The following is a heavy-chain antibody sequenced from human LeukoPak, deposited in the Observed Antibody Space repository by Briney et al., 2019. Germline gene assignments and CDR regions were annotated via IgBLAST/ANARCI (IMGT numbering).Heavy chain of an antibody. CDR1: GFTFSSYA. J-gene: IGHJ4*02. D-gene: IGHD3-22*01. CDR3: AREKYDSSGYYRIPNYYFDY. V-gene: IGHV3-30*04. CDR2: ISYDGSNK. Sequence: PGGSLRLSCAASGFTFSSYAMRWVRQAPGKGLEWVAVISYDGSNKYYADSVKGRFTISRDNSKNTLYLQMNSLRAEDTAVYYCAREKYDSSGYYRIPNYYFDYWGQGTLVTVSS.